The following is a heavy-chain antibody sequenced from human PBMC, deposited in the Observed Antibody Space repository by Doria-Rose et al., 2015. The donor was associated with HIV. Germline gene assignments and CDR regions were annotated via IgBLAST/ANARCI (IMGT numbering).Heavy chain of an antibody. CDR1: GVSLSSPGMG. D-gene: IGHD6-13*01. CDR3: ARIKSSRWYHKYYFDF. V-gene: IGHV2-26*01. Sequence: TLKESGPVLVKPTETLTLTCTVSGVSLSSPGMGVSWIRQPPGKALEWLANIFSDDERSYKISLKSRLTISRGTSKSQVVLTMTDTDPVDTATYYCARIKSSRWYHKYYFDFWGQGTLVIVSA. J-gene: IGHJ4*02. CDR2: IFSDDER.